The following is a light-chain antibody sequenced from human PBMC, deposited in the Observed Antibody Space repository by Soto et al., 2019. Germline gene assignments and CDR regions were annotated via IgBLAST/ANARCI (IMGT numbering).Light chain of an antibody. CDR3: QHLNSYPLT. Sequence: DLQLTPSPSFLSASVGDRVTITCRASQGISSYLAWYQQKPGKAPKLLIYAASTLQSGIPSRFRGTRPVTGFKLTNTSPQPEDCPPYYCQHLNSYPLTFGPGTKVYIK. V-gene: IGKV1-9*01. CDR2: AAS. CDR1: QGISSY. J-gene: IGKJ3*01.